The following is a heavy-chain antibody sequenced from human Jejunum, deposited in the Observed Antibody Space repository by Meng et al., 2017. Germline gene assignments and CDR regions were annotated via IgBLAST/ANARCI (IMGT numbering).Heavy chain of an antibody. D-gene: IGHD5-12*01. V-gene: IGHV3-20*04. CDR2: VNSNGGST. CDR1: GFTFEHYA. J-gene: IGHJ4*02. CDR3: VRGGYSGYDSDY. Sequence: GEALKISCTVSGFTFEHYAMRWVRQGPGKGLEWVSGVNSNGGSTNYVDSVKGRFTISRDNAKNSQYLQMNSLRVEDTAVYYCVRGGYSGYDSDYWGQGTLVTVSS.